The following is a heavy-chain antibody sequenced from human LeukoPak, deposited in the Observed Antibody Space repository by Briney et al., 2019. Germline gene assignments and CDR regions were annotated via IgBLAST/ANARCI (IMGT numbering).Heavy chain of an antibody. CDR2: IYYSGST. J-gene: IGHJ4*02. CDR1: XGSXXXSSYY. Sequence: XTVXXGSXXXSSYYWGWTRQPPGKGREWIGSIYYSGSTYYNPSLKSRVTISVDTSKNQFSLKLSSVTAADTAVYYCARHKHAYYYDSSGYFLDYWGQGTLVTVSS. V-gene: IGHV4-39*01. CDR3: ARHKHAYYYDSSGYFLDY. D-gene: IGHD3-22*01.